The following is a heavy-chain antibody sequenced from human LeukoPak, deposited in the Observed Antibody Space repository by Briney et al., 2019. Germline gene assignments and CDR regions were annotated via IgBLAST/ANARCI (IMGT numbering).Heavy chain of an antibody. Sequence: ASVKVSCKASGYTFTGYYMHWARQAPGQGLDWMGWINPTSGGTYYAQRFQGRVTMTRDTSISTAYMELTRLRSDDTAVYYCARALTPSSAGTIDYWGQGTLVTVSS. CDR3: ARALTPSSAGTIDY. D-gene: IGHD6-13*01. CDR1: GYTFTGYY. J-gene: IGHJ4*02. CDR2: INPTSGGT. V-gene: IGHV1-2*02.